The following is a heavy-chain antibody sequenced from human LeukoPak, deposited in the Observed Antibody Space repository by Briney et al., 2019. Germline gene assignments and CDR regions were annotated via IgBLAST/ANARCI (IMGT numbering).Heavy chain of an antibody. D-gene: IGHD5-18*01. J-gene: IGHJ4*02. CDR2: IYYGGHT. V-gene: IGHV4-59*01. Sequence: SETLSLTCTVSGDSMSSYYWSWIRQPPGKGLERIGYIYYGGHTNYNPSLKSRVTISVDTSKNQFSLKMRSVTAADTAVYYCARDRRDTSMVWDYWGQGTLVTVSS. CDR3: ARDRRDTSMVWDY. CDR1: GDSMSSYY.